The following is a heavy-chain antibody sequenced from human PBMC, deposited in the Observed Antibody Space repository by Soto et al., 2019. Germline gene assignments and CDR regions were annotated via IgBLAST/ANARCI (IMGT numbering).Heavy chain of an antibody. J-gene: IGHJ4*02. D-gene: IGHD2-21*02. Sequence: QVQLVQSGAEVKKPGASVKVSCKASGYSFTSYDLNWVRQATGQGLEWMGWINPNSGNTGYAQNFQGRVTMTRDTPSSPAYMELSSLRSEDTAVYYCARAYCDGDCYVDYWGQGTLVTVSS. CDR1: GYSFTSYD. CDR2: INPNSGNT. V-gene: IGHV1-8*01. CDR3: ARAYCDGDCYVDY.